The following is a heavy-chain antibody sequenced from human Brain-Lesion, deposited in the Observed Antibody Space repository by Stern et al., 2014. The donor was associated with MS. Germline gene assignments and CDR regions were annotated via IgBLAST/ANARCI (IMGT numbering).Heavy chain of an antibody. CDR2: ITPFTGNT. V-gene: IGHV1-45*02. Sequence: QLVQSGAEVKKTGSSVKVSCQASGNTFTNRYLHWVRQAPGQALEWMGWITPFTGNTNYAQNFQDRVTITMDRSMSKAYMDLSSLRSDDTAIYFCAEGGSYGFVYWGQGTLVTVSS. J-gene: IGHJ4*02. CDR3: AEGGSYGFVY. D-gene: IGHD4-17*01. CDR1: GNTFTNRY.